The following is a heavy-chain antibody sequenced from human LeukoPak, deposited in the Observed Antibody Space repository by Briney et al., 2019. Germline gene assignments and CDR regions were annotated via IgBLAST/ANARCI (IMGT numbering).Heavy chain of an antibody. D-gene: IGHD5-18*01. CDR2: IIPIFGTA. Sequence: ASVKVSCKASGGTFISYAISWVGQAPGQGVEWMGGIIPIFGTANYAQKFQGRVTITTEEATSTAYMELSSLRSEDTAVYYCARALGTAMVTAAFDIWGQGTMVTVSS. J-gene: IGHJ3*02. V-gene: IGHV1-69*05. CDR1: GGTFISYA. CDR3: ARALGTAMVTAAFDI.